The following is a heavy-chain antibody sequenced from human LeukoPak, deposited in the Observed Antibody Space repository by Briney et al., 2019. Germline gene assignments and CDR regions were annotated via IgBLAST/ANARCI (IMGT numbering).Heavy chain of an antibody. V-gene: IGHV1-69*05. J-gene: IGHJ3*02. D-gene: IGHD4-17*01. CDR2: IIPIFGTA. CDR3: ARALRGAFDI. Sequence: ASVKVSCKASGGTFSSYAISWVRQAPGQGLEWMGRIIPIFGTANYAQKFQDRVTITTDESTSTAYMELSSLRSEDTAVYYCARALRGAFDIWGQGTMVTVSS. CDR1: GGTFSSYA.